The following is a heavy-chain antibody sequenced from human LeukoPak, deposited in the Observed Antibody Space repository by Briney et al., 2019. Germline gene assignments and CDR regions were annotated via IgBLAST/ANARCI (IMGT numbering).Heavy chain of an antibody. V-gene: IGHV4-4*07. CDR3: ARGLAVYYDSSVYGHNWFDP. CDR1: GGSIGTYY. D-gene: IGHD3-22*01. CDR2: IYTSGST. Sequence: SETLSLTCTVSGGSIGTYYWSWIRQPAGKGLEWIGRIYTSGSTNYNPSLKSRVTMSVDTSKNQFSLKLSSVTAADTAVYYCARGLAVYYDSSVYGHNWFDPWGQGTLVTVSS. J-gene: IGHJ5*02.